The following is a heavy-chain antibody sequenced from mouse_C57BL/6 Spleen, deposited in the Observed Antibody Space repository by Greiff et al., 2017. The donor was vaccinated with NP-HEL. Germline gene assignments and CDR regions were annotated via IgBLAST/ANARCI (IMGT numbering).Heavy chain of an antibody. CDR3: ARGGRLDSLFDY. Sequence: QVQLQQSGAELVRPGASVKLSCKASGYTFTDYYINWVKQRPGQGLEWIARIYPGSGNTYYNEKFKGKATLTAEKSSSTAYMQLSSLTSEDSAFYFCARGGRLDSLFDYWGQGTTLTVSS. V-gene: IGHV1-76*01. D-gene: IGHD3-2*01. CDR2: IYPGSGNT. CDR1: GYTFTDYY. J-gene: IGHJ2*01.